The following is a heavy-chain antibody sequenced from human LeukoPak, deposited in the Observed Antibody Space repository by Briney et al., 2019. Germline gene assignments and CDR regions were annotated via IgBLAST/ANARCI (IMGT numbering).Heavy chain of an antibody. J-gene: IGHJ5*02. V-gene: IGHV3-30*18. CDR3: AKSSGNNWFDP. Sequence: GGSLRLSCAASGFTLSSYGMHWVRQAPGKGLEWVAVISYDGSNKYYADSVKGRFTISRDNSKNTLYLQMNSLRAEDTAVYYCAKSSGNNWFDPWGQGTLVTVSS. CDR2: ISYDGSNK. CDR1: GFTLSSYG. D-gene: IGHD2-15*01.